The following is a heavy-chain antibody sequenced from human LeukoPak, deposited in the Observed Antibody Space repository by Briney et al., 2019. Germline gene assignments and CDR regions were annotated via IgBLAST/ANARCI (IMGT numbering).Heavy chain of an antibody. CDR1: GGTFSSYA. V-gene: IGHV1-69*13. J-gene: IGHJ4*02. Sequence: GASVKVSCKASGGTFSSYAISWVRQAPGQGLEWMGGIIPIFGTANYAQKFQGRVTIPADESTSTAYMELSSLKASDTAMYYCARRRDLYSGSYYPFRYWGQGTLVTVSS. CDR3: ARRRDLYSGSYYPFRY. D-gene: IGHD1-26*01. CDR2: IIPIFGTA.